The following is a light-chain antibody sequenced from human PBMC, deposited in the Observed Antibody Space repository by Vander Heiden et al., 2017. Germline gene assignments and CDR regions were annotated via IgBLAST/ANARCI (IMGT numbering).Light chain of an antibody. CDR2: WAS. CDR1: QSVLYSSNNKNY. V-gene: IGKV4-1*01. CDR3: QQYYSTPPT. Sequence: DTVMPQSLDSLSVSLGERATINCKSSQSVLYSSNNKNYLAWYQQKPGQPAKLLIYWASTRESGVPDRFSGSGSGTDFTLTISSLQAEDVAVYYCQQYYSTPPTFGQGTKVEIK. J-gene: IGKJ1*01.